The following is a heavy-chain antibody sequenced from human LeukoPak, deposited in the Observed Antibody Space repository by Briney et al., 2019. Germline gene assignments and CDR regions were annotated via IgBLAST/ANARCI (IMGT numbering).Heavy chain of an antibody. V-gene: IGHV1-2*06. CDR2: INPNSGGT. D-gene: IGHD6-13*01. J-gene: IGHJ3*02. Sequence: AASVKVSCKASGYTFTGYYMHWVRQAPGQGLEWMGRINPNSGGTNYAQKFQGRVTMTRDTSISTAYMELSRLRSDDTAVYYCAVGYSSSYDAFDIWGQGTMVTVSS. CDR3: AVGYSSSYDAFDI. CDR1: GYTFTGYY.